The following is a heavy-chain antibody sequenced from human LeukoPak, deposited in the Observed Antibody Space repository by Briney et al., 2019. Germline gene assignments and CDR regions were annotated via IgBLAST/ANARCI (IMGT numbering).Heavy chain of an antibody. V-gene: IGHV3-23*01. J-gene: IGHJ4*02. Sequence: GGSLRLSCAASGFTFSSYAMSWVRQAPGKGLEWVSAISGSGGSTYYADSVTGRFTISRDNSRNTLYLQMNSLRGDDTAVYYCAKDVGKWESLHFFDYWGQGTLVTVSS. CDR3: AKDVGKWESLHFFDY. D-gene: IGHD1-26*01. CDR2: ISGSGGST. CDR1: GFTFSSYA.